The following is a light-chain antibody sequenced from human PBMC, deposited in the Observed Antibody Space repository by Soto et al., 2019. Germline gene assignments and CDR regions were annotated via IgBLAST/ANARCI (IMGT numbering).Light chain of an antibody. J-gene: IGKJ4*01. CDR1: ENIAFY. V-gene: IGKV1-39*01. CDR2: GAS. CDR3: QQSYSTPLI. Sequence: DIQITQFPSSLSASVGDRVTITCRTNENIAFYLNWYQQKPGTVPKLLIYGASRLQSGDPSRFSGSGSGTDFTLTISSLQPEDFATYYCQQSYSTPLIFGGGTRVE.